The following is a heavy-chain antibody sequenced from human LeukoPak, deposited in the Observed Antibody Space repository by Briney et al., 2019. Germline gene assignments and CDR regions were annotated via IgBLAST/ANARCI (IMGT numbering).Heavy chain of an antibody. J-gene: IGHJ4*02. D-gene: IGHD3-9*01. Sequence: ASVKVPCKASGYTFTSYGISWVRQAPGQGLEWMGWISAYNGNTNYAQKFQGRVTMTRDTSISTAYMELSRLRSDDTAVYYCARAGYDILTGYTPPNYFDYWGQGTLVTVSS. CDR1: GYTFTSYG. CDR2: ISAYNGNT. CDR3: ARAGYDILTGYTPPNYFDY. V-gene: IGHV1-18*01.